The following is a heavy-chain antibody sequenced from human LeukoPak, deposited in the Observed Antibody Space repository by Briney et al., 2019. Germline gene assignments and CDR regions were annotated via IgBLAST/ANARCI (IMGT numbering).Heavy chain of an antibody. Sequence: ASVKVSCKASGYTFTSYDINWVRQATGQGLEWMGWMNPNSGSTGYARKFQGRVTITRNTSISTAYMELSGLRSEDTAVYYCARGRSTGYPYYFEYWGQGTLVTVSS. CDR2: MNPNSGST. V-gene: IGHV1-8*03. CDR3: ARGRSTGYPYYFEY. D-gene: IGHD5-12*01. CDR1: GYTFTSYD. J-gene: IGHJ4*02.